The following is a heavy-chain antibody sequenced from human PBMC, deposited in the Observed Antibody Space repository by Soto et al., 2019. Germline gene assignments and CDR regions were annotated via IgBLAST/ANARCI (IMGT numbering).Heavy chain of an antibody. J-gene: IGHJ6*02. V-gene: IGHV5-51*01. CDR3: ARHPLSSGYDLSGHYYYYGMDV. CDR1: GYSFTSYW. D-gene: IGHD5-12*01. CDR2: IYPGDSDT. Sequence: GESLKISCKGSGYSFTSYWIGWVRQMPGKGLEWMGIIYPGDSDTRYSPSFQGRVTISADKSISTAYLQWSSLKASDTAMYYCARHPLSSGYDLSGHYYYYGMDVWGQGTTVTVSS.